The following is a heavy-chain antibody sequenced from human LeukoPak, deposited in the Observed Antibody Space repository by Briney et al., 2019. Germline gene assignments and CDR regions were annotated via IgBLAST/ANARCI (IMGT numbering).Heavy chain of an antibody. J-gene: IGHJ3*02. CDR1: GFPFSDYI. D-gene: IGHD3-16*01. CDR3: TRDGGEGGNSAFDI. V-gene: IGHV3-72*01. CDR2: IRRRSNTYTT. Sequence: GGSLRLSCAASGFPFSDYILDWVRQAPGKGLEWVGRIRRRSNTYTTEYAASVKGRFIISRDDSKNSLYLQMNSLKTEDTAVYHCTRDGGEGGNSAFDIWGQGTTVTVSS.